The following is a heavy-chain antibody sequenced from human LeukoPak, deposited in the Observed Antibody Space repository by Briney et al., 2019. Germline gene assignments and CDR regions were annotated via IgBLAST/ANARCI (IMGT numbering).Heavy chain of an antibody. CDR1: GFTVSSNY. CDR2: IYSGGST. D-gene: IGHD1-14*01. CDR3: TTPYSYYYMDV. V-gene: IGHV3-53*01. Sequence: GGSLRLSCAASGFTVSSNYMSWVRQAPGKGLEWVSVIYSGGSTYFADSVKGRFTISRDNSKNTLYLQMNSLKTEDTAVYYCTTPYSYYYMDVWGKGTTVTVSS. J-gene: IGHJ6*03.